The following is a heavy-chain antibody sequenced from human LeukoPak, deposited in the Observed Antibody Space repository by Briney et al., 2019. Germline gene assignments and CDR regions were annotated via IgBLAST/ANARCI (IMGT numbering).Heavy chain of an antibody. V-gene: IGHV4-39*07. D-gene: IGHD2-2*01. CDR3: ARLCPGYCSSTSANDFDY. CDR2: IYHSGST. J-gene: IGHJ4*02. Sequence: PSETLSLTCTVSGGSISSSSYYWGWIRQPPGKGLEWIGSIYHSGSTYYNPSLKSRVTISVDTSKNQFSLKLSSVTAADTAMYYCARLCPGYCSSTSANDFDYWGQGTLVTVSS. CDR1: GGSISSSSYY.